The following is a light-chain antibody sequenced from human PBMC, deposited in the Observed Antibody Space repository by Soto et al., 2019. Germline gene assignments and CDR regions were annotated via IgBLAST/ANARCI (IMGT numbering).Light chain of an antibody. CDR1: SSDVGYYDY. CDR3: SSYAGSNNFV. Sequence: QSAPAQPPSASGSPGQSVTISCTGTSSDVGYYDYVSWYQQHPGKAPKLVIYEVTKRPSGVPDRVSASKSGNTGSLTVSGLRAEDEADYYCSSYAGSNNFVFGSGTKVTVL. J-gene: IGLJ1*01. V-gene: IGLV2-8*01. CDR2: EVT.